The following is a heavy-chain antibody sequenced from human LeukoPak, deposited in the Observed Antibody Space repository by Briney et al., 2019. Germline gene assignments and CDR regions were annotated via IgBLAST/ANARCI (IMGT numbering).Heavy chain of an antibody. CDR1: GFTFSSYV. V-gene: IGHV3-23*01. Sequence: SGGSLRLSCAASGFTFSSYVMSWVRQAPGKGLEWVSAISGSGGSTYYADSVKGRFTISRDDSKNTLYLQMNSLRAEDTAVYYCAKDEYYYGSGSYYAIWGQGTMVTVSS. CDR3: AKDEYYYGSGSYYAI. CDR2: ISGSGGST. J-gene: IGHJ3*02. D-gene: IGHD3-10*01.